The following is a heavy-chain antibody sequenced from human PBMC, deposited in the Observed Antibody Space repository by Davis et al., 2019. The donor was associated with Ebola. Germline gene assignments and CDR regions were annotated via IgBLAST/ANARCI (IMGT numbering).Heavy chain of an antibody. J-gene: IGHJ6*03. D-gene: IGHD5-18*01. CDR1: GGTFTRNA. CDR2: IIPIFGTA. Sequence: AASVKVSCKASGGTFTRNAISWVRQAPGQGLEWMGGIIPIFGTANYAQKFQGRVTITADESTSTAYMELSSLRSEDTAVYYRAGVDTGMIRYYYYMDVWGKGTTVTVSS. V-gene: IGHV1-69*13. CDR3: AGVDTGMIRYYYYMDV.